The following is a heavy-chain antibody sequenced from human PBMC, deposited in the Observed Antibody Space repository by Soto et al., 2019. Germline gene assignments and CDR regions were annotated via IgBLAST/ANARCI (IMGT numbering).Heavy chain of an antibody. CDR2: INPNSGGT. CDR1: GYTFTGYY. CDR3: ARTPWSGYPLQH. D-gene: IGHD3-3*01. V-gene: IGHV1-2*02. J-gene: IGHJ1*01. Sequence: ASVKVSCKASGYTFTGYYMHWVRQAPGQGLEWLGWINPNSGGTNYAQKFQGRVTMTSDTSISTAYMELSRLRSDDTAVYYCARTPWSGYPLQHWGQGTLVTVSS.